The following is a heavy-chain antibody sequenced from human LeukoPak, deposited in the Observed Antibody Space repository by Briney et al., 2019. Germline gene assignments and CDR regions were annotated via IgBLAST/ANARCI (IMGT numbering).Heavy chain of an antibody. CDR3: ATERASVLQGGYSHH. V-gene: IGHV3-33*01. Sequence: GGSLRLSCAASGFTFSSSGMHWVRQAPGKGLEWVAVIWYDGSNRFYADSVKGRFTISRDSPKNMLYLQMNSLRVEDTAVYYCATERASVLQGGYSHHWGQGTLVIVSS. CDR1: GFTFSSSG. J-gene: IGHJ1*01. CDR2: IWYDGSNR. D-gene: IGHD2-15*01.